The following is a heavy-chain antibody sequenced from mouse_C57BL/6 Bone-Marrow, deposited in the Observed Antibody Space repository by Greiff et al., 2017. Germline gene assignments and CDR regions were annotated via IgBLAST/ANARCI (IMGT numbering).Heavy chain of an antibody. J-gene: IGHJ3*01. V-gene: IGHV1-26*01. Sequence: VQLKQSGPELVKPGASVKISCKASGYTFTDYYMNWVKQSHGKSLEWIGDINPNNGGTSYNQKFKGKATLTVDKSSSTAYMELRSLTSEDSAVYYCARRNDYDWFAYWGQGTLVTVSA. D-gene: IGHD2-4*01. CDR3: ARRNDYDWFAY. CDR2: INPNNGGT. CDR1: GYTFTDYY.